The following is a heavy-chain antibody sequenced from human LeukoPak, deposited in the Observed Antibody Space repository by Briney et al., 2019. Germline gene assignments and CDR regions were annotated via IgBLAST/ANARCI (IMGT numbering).Heavy chain of an antibody. D-gene: IGHD3-3*01. CDR1: GYTFTSYD. V-gene: IGHV1-8*01. CDR2: MNPNSGNT. Sequence: ASVNVSCKASGYTFTSYDINWVRQATGQGREWMGWMNPNSGNTGNAQKFQGRVTMTRNTSISTAYMELSSLRSEDTAVYYCAREEIGLRFLEWLLPNWFDPWGQGTLVTVSS. CDR3: AREEIGLRFLEWLLPNWFDP. J-gene: IGHJ5*02.